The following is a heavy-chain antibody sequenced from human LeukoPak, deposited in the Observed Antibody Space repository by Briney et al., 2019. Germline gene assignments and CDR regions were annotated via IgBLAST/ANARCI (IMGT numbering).Heavy chain of an antibody. D-gene: IGHD6-13*01. V-gene: IGHV4-34*01. CDR2: INHSGST. Sequence: PSETLSFTCAVYGGSFSGYYWSWIRQPPGKGLEWIGEINHSGSTNYNPSLKSRVTISVDTSKNQFSLKLSSVTAADTAVYYCARDRYSSSWYAKGGYFQHWGQGTLVTVSS. J-gene: IGHJ1*01. CDR3: ARDRYSSSWYAKGGYFQH. CDR1: GGSFSGYY.